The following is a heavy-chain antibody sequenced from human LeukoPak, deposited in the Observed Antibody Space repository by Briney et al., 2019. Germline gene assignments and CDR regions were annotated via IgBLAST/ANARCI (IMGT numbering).Heavy chain of an antibody. D-gene: IGHD2-15*01. J-gene: IGHJ3*02. CDR1: GFSFSSHW. CDR3: ARGYCSGGSCQRGAFDI. V-gene: IGHV3-74*01. Sequence: PGGSLRLSCAASGFSFSSHWMHWVRQAPGKGLVWVSRINTGGSSTIYADSVKGRFTISRDNAKNSLYLQMNSLRAEDTAVYYCARGYCSGGSCQRGAFDIWGQGTMVTVSS. CDR2: INTGGSST.